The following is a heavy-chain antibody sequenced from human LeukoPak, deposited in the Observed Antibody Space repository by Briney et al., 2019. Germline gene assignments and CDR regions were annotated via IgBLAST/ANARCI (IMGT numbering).Heavy chain of an antibody. CDR1: GGSISSSNYY. V-gene: IGHV4-39*07. Sequence: SETLSLTCTVSGGSISSSNYYWGWIRQPPGKGLEWIGSIYYSGSTSYNPSLKSRVTTSVDTSKNQFSLKLSSVTAADTAVYYCARGNPLWFGELIGWFDPWGQGTLVTVSS. CDR3: ARGNPLWFGELIGWFDP. D-gene: IGHD3-10*01. CDR2: IYYSGST. J-gene: IGHJ5*02.